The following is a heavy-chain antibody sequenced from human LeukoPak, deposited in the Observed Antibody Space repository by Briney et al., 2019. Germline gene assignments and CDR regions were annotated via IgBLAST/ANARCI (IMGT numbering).Heavy chain of an antibody. CDR3: AAPSFDY. CDR2: ISKNGGRT. J-gene: IGHJ4*02. CDR1: GFTFDDYA. V-gene: IGHV3-43*02. Sequence: PGGSLRLSCAASGFTFDDYAMHWVRQVPGKGLEWVSLISKNGGRTHYADSVKGRFTISRDNSKNSLYLQMNSLRTEDTALYYCAAPSFDYWGQGTLVTVSS.